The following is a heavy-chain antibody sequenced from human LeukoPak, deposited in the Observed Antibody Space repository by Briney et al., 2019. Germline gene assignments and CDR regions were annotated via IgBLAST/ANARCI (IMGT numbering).Heavy chain of an antibody. Sequence: SVKVSCKASGGIFDNYVITWVRQVPGQGLEWMGGIIPIFGTANYAQKFQGRVTITADESTSTAYMELSSLRSEDTAVYYCARDRTLSYSSSGDGADYWGQGTLVTVSS. J-gene: IGHJ4*02. CDR2: IIPIFGTA. CDR3: ARDRTLSYSSSGDGADY. D-gene: IGHD6-6*01. CDR1: GGIFDNYV. V-gene: IGHV1-69*13.